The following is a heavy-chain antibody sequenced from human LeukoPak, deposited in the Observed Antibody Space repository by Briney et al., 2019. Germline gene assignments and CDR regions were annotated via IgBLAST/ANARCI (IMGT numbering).Heavy chain of an antibody. V-gene: IGHV3-23*01. J-gene: IGHJ4*02. D-gene: IGHD2-2*01. CDR1: GFTFSSYG. Sequence: HPGGTLRLSCAASGFTFSSYGMSWVRQAPGKGLEWVSAINDNGDSTYYADSVKGRFTISRDNSKNTLYLQMSSLRAEDTAIYYCAKDPPSKYCTGTSCPGVWGQGTLVTVSS. CDR2: INDNGDST. CDR3: AKDPPSKYCTGTSCPGV.